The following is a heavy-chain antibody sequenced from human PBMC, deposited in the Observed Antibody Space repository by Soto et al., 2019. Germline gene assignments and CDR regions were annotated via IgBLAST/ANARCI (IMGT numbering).Heavy chain of an antibody. CDR3: ARGYYDFWSGYYNYYYYGMDV. V-gene: IGHV1-69*13. D-gene: IGHD3-3*01. J-gene: IGHJ6*02. Sequence: ASVKVSCKASGGTFSSYAISWVRQAPGQGLEWMGGIIPIFGTANYAQKFQGRVTITADESTSTAYMELSSLRSEDTAVYYCARGYYDFWSGYYNYYYYGMDVWGQGTTVTV. CDR2: IIPIFGTA. CDR1: GGTFSSYA.